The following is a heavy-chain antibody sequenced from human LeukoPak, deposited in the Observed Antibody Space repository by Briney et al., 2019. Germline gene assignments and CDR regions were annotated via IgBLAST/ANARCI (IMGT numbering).Heavy chain of an antibody. CDR1: GFTFSSYA. J-gene: IGHJ4*02. CDR2: IWDRWYHT. Sequence: GVSQTLPCAASGFTFSSYAMGWVRQAPGKGLEGISAIWDRWYHTYYAASVKGRFTFSRDNSKNTLFLPMNSLRAEDTAVYYCAKGPKIPAPTYGFDYWGQGSLV. D-gene: IGHD2-2*01. CDR3: AKGPKIPAPTYGFDY. V-gene: IGHV3-23*01.